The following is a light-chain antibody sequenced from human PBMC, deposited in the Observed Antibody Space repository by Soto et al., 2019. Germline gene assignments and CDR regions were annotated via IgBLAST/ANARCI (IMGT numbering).Light chain of an antibody. CDR3: ISYTSDDVRYF. V-gene: IGLV2-14*01. J-gene: IGLJ1*01. CDR2: EVS. Sequence: QSALTQPASVSGTPGQSITISCTGSNSDVGLYDFVSWYQHHPGRAPKLIVSEVSHRPSGISNRFSGSKSGNTASLTISGLQSEDEADYYCISYTSDDVRYFFGTGTKLTVL. CDR1: NSDVGLYDF.